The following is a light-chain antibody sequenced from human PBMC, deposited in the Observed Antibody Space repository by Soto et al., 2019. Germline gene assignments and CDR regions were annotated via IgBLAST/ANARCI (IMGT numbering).Light chain of an antibody. Sequence: QPVVTQEPSFSVSPGGTVTFTCGLSSVSVSTNYYPSWYQQTPGQAPRTLIYTTNSRSSGVPDRFSGSILGNKAALTITGAQADDESDYYCVLYMGLGISVFGGGTKLTVL. V-gene: IGLV8-61*01. J-gene: IGLJ2*01. CDR3: VLYMGLGISV. CDR1: SVSVSTNYY. CDR2: TTN.